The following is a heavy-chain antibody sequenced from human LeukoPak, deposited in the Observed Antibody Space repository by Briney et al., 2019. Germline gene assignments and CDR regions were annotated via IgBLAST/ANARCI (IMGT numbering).Heavy chain of an antibody. CDR1: GYTFTSYA. D-gene: IGHD6-19*01. CDR3: ARSMTKGVAVALGY. J-gene: IGHJ4*02. V-gene: IGHV1-3*01. CDR2: INAGNGNT. Sequence: GASVKVSCKASGYTFTSYAMHWVRQAPGQRLEWMGWINAGNGNTKYSQKFQGRVTITRDTSASTAYMELSSLRSEDTAVYYCARSMTKGVAVALGYWGQGTLVTVSS.